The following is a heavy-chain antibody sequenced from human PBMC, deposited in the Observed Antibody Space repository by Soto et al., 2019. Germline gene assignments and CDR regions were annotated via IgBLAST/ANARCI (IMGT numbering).Heavy chain of an antibody. CDR3: VRRDGELRAFDI. CDR2: VNGDVSSS. CDR1: GFNFSNYW. J-gene: IGHJ3*02. D-gene: IGHD3-10*01. Sequence: LRLSCAASGFNFSNYWMHWVRQAPGKGLVWVSRVNGDVSSSSYADSVKGRFSISRDNAKNTLFLQMNSLRVEDTAVYYCVRRDGELRAFDIWGQGTMVTVSS. V-gene: IGHV3-74*01.